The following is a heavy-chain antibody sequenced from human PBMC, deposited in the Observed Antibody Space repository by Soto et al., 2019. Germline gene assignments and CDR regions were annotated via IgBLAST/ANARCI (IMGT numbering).Heavy chain of an antibody. J-gene: IGHJ6*02. CDR1: GGSISSYY. V-gene: IGHV4-59*01. CDR3: ARFLHAGCVNGMDV. Sequence: PSETLSLTCTVSGGSISSYYWSWIRQPPGKGLEWIGYIYYSGSTNYNPSLKSRVTISVDTSKNQFSLKLSSVTAADTAVYYCARFLHAGCVNGMDVWGQGTTVTVSS. CDR2: IYYSGST. D-gene: IGHD2-8*01.